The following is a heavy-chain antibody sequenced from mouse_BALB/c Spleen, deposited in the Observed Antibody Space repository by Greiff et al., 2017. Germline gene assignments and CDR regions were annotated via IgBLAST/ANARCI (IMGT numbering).Heavy chain of an antibody. CDR1: GYSITSDYA. Sequence: EVKLQESGPGLVKPSQSLSLTCTVTGYSITSDYAWNWIRQFPGNKLEWMGYISYSGSTSYNPSLKSRISVTRDTSKNQFFLQLNSVTTEDTATYYCARSGYDYPFAYWGQGTLVTVSA. D-gene: IGHD2-4*01. CDR2: ISYSGST. CDR3: ARSGYDYPFAY. V-gene: IGHV3-2*02. J-gene: IGHJ3*01.